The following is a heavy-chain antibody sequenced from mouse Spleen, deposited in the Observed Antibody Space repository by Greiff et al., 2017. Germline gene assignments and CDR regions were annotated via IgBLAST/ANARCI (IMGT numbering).Heavy chain of an antibody. D-gene: IGHD3-1*01. CDR1: GFSLTSYG. Sequence: QVQLKESGPGLVAPSQSLSITCTISGFSLTSYGVHWVRQPPGKGLEWLVVIWSDGSTTYNSALKSRLSISKDNSKSQVFLKMNSLQTDDTAMYYCARQQLGLRGGAMDYWGQGTSVTVSS. CDR3: ARQQLGLRGGAMDY. CDR2: IWSDGST. V-gene: IGHV2-6-1*01. J-gene: IGHJ4*01.